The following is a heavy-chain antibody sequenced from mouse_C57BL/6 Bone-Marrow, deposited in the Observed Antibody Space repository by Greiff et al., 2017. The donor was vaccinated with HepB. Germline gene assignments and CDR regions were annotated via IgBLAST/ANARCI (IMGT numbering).Heavy chain of an antibody. J-gene: IGHJ4*01. CDR1: EYEFPSHD. CDR2: INSDGGST. Sequence: DVKLQESGGGLVQPGESLKLSCESNEYEFPSHDMSWVRKTPEKRLELVAAINSDGGSTYYPDTMERRFIISRDNTKKTLYLQMSSLRSEDTALYYCARVGDYYAMDYWGQGTSVTVSS. V-gene: IGHV5-2*01. CDR3: ARVGDYYAMDY.